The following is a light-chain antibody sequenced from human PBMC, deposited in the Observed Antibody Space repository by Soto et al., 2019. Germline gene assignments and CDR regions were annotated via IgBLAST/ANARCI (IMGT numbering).Light chain of an antibody. J-gene: IGLJ2*01. CDR2: DVS. Sequence: QSALTQPASVSGSPGQSITISCTGTSSDVGGYNYVSWYQQHPGKAPRLMIYDVSHRPSGVSNRFSGSKSDNTASLTISGLQAEDEADYYCCSYGIRSTVVFGGGTKVTVL. CDR1: SSDVGGYNY. V-gene: IGLV2-14*01. CDR3: CSYGIRSTVV.